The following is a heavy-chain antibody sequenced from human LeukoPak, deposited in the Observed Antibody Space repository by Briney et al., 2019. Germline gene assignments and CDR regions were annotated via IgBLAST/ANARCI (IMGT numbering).Heavy chain of an antibody. CDR2: ISGSGGTT. V-gene: IGHV3-23*01. CDR3: ARDRHDYGMDV. CDR1: GFTSSSYA. D-gene: IGHD3-3*01. J-gene: IGHJ6*02. Sequence: GGSLRLSCTASGFTSSSYAMSWVRQAPGKGLEWVSAISGSGGTTYYADSVKGRFTISRDNSKNTLYMQMNSLRAEDTAVYYCARDRHDYGMDVWGQGTTVTVSS.